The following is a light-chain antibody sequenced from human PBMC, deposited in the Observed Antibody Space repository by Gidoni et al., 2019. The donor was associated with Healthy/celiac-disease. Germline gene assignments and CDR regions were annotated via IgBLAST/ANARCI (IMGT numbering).Light chain of an antibody. J-gene: IGKJ5*01. V-gene: IGKV1-13*02. CDR3: QQFNSYLSLT. CDR2: DAS. CDR1: QGISSA. Sequence: AIQLTQSPSSLSASVGDRVTITCRASQGISSALAWYQQKPGKAPKLLIYDASRLESGVPSRFSCSGSGTDFTLTISSLQPEYFATYYCQQFNSYLSLTFGQGTRLEIK.